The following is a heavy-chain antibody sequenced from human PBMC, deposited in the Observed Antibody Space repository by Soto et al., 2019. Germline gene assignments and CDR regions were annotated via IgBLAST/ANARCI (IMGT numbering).Heavy chain of an antibody. D-gene: IGHD2-2*01. J-gene: IGHJ2*01. V-gene: IGHV3-33*01. Sequence: QVQLVESGGGVVQPGRSLRLSCAGSGFTFSSYGMHWVRQAPGKGLEWVAIIWYDGSDKYYADFVKGRFTISRDNSKNTLYLQMNSLRAEDTAVYYCARTDLVGGSYWYSDLWGRGTLVTVSS. CDR2: IWYDGSDK. CDR3: ARTDLVGGSYWYSDL. CDR1: GFTFSSYG.